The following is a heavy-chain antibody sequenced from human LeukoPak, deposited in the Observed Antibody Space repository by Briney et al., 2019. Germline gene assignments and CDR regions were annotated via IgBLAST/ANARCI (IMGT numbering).Heavy chain of an antibody. CDR2: IYYSGST. V-gene: IGHV4-39*01. D-gene: IGHD3-3*01. CDR3: SRHLVLEVPNFAAAPVDY. J-gene: IGHJ4*02. CDR1: GGSISSSSYY. Sequence: PSETLSLTCTVSGGSISSSSYYWGWIRQPPGEGLVWIGSIYYSGSTYYNPSLKSRVTISVDTSKNQFSLKLSSVTAADTAVYYCSRHLVLEVPNFAAAPVDYWGQGTLVTVSS.